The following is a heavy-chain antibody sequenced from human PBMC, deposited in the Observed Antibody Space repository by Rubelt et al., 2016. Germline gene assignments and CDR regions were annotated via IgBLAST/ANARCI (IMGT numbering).Heavy chain of an antibody. J-gene: IGHJ4*02. CDR1: NGPFSGYQ. D-gene: IGHD3-3*01. V-gene: IGHV3-23*01. CDR2: ISRSGDTT. Sequence: LQLQQWGAGLLKPSETLSLTCSFHNGPFSGYQGTWVRQAPGRGLEWVSGISRSGDTTYYADSVKGRLTMSRYNSKNTLYLQMDSLIVEDTAVCYCAKGSGQTAGAINGGQGTLVTVSS. CDR3: AKGSGQTAGAIN.